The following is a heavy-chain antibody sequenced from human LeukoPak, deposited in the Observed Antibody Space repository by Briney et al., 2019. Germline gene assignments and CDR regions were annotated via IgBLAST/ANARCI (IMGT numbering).Heavy chain of an antibody. CDR2: ISGSGGST. Sequence: GGSLRLSCAAPGFTFSSYAMSWVRQAPGKGLEWVSAISGSGGSTYYADSVKGRFTISRDNSKNTLYLQMNSLRAEDTAVYYCAKKGTYCSGGSCYGYYYYMDVWGKGTTVTVSS. CDR3: AKKGTYCSGGSCYGYYYYMDV. J-gene: IGHJ6*03. D-gene: IGHD2-15*01. CDR1: GFTFSSYA. V-gene: IGHV3-23*01.